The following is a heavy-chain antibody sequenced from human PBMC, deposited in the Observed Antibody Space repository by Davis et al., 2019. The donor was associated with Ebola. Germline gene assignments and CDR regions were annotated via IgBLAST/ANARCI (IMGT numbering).Heavy chain of an antibody. CDR3: ARDMTTVTTAYFHH. V-gene: IGHV3-21*01. CDR1: GFTFSSYS. J-gene: IGHJ1*01. D-gene: IGHD4-17*01. CDR2: ISSSSSYI. Sequence: PGGSLRLSCAASGFTFSSYSMNWVRQAPGKGLEWVSSISSSSSYIYYADSVKGRFTISRDNAKNSLYLQMNSLRAEDTAVYYCARDMTTVTTAYFHHWGQGTLVTVSS.